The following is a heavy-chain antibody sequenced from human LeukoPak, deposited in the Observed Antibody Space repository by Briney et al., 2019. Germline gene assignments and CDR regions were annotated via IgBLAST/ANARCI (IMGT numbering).Heavy chain of an antibody. J-gene: IGHJ6*03. CDR2: INPNSGGT. CDR1: GYTFTSYD. V-gene: IGHV1-2*02. D-gene: IGHD2-2*01. CDR3: ASSLGFYYYYMDV. Sequence: ASVKVSCKASGYTFTSYDINWVRQATGQGLEWMGWINPNSGGTNYAQKFQGRVTMTRDTSISTAYMELSRLRSDDTAVYYCASSLGFYYYYMDVWGKGTTVTVSS.